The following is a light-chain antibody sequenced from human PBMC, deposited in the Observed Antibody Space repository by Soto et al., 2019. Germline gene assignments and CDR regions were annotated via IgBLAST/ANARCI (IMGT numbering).Light chain of an antibody. Sequence: EIVMTQSPATLSVSPGERATLSCRASQSVSSTYLAWYQQKPAQAPRLVIRGASTRATGIPDRFSGSGSGTDFTLTISRLEPEDFAVYYCQHHGNSAYTFGQGTKVDIK. V-gene: IGKV3-20*01. J-gene: IGKJ2*01. CDR2: GAS. CDR3: QHHGNSAYT. CDR1: QSVSSTY.